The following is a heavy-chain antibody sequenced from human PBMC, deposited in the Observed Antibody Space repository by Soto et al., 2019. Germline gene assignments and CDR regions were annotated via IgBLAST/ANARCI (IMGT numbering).Heavy chain of an antibody. CDR1: GVSIISYY. CDR3: ARHAKLVVPAAPDAFDI. V-gene: IGHV4-59*08. CDR2: IYYSGST. Sequence: SETLSLTCTVSGVSIISYYWSWIRQPPGKGLEWIGYIYYSGSTNYNPSLKSRVTISVDTSKNQFSLKLSSVTAADTAVYYCARHAKLVVPAAPDAFDIWGQGTMVTVSS. D-gene: IGHD2-2*01. J-gene: IGHJ3*02.